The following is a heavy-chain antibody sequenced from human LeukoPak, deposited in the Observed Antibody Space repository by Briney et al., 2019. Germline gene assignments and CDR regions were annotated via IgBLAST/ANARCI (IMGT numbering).Heavy chain of an antibody. CDR2: IYYSGST. D-gene: IGHD3-3*01. CDR1: GGSISSGDYY. J-gene: IGHJ5*02. Sequence: PSETLSLTCTVSGGSISSGDYYWSWIRQPPGKGLEWIGYIYYSGSTYYNPSLKSRVTISVDTSKNQFSLKLSSVTAADTAVYYCAGYYDFWSGPRGLGNWFDPWGQGTLVTVSS. CDR3: AGYYDFWSGPRGLGNWFDP. V-gene: IGHV4-30-4*02.